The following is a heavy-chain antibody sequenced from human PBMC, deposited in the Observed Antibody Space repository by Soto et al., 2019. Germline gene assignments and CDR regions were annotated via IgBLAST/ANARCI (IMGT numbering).Heavy chain of an antibody. CDR2: ISGSGGST. Sequence: PGGSLRLSCAASGFTFSSYAMSWVRQAPGKGLEWVSAISGSGGSTYYADSVKGRFTISRDNSKNTLYLQMNSLRAEDTAVYYCAKSSRLMVYAMVPLDYWGQGTLVTVSS. J-gene: IGHJ4*02. CDR3: AKSSRLMVYAMVPLDY. CDR1: GFTFSSYA. V-gene: IGHV3-23*01. D-gene: IGHD2-8*01.